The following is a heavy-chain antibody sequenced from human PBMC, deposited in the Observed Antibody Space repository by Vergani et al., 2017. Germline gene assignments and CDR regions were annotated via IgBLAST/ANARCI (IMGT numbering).Heavy chain of an antibody. CDR1: GVSINAHY. D-gene: IGHD6-19*01. Sequence: QLQLQESGSGLVKPSETLSLTCTVSGVSINAHYWSWIRQPPGKGLEWIGYISHSGSTNYNPSLNSRVTISVDASKNQFSLRLTSVTPADTAVYYCARRGDGHSQWLDSWGQGTLVTVSS. V-gene: IGHV4-59*11. CDR2: ISHSGST. CDR3: ARRGDGHSQWLDS. J-gene: IGHJ4*02.